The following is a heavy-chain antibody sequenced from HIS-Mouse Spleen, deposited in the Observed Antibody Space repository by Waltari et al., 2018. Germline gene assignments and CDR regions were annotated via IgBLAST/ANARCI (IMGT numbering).Heavy chain of an antibody. CDR3: ARGHDYSNYFDY. CDR1: GYTFTSYA. Sequence: QVQLVQSGAEVKKPGASVTVSCKASGYTFTSYALNWVRQATGQGLEWMGWMNPNSGNTGYAKKFQGRVTMTRNTSISTAYMELSSLRSEDTAVYYCARGHDYSNYFDYWGQGTLVTVSS. V-gene: IGHV1-8*01. J-gene: IGHJ4*02. D-gene: IGHD4-4*01. CDR2: MNPNSGNT.